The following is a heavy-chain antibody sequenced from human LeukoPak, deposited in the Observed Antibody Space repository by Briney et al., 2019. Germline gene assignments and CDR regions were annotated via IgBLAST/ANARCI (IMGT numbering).Heavy chain of an antibody. V-gene: IGHV4-38-2*02. CDR1: GYSISNGYY. J-gene: IGHJ5*02. D-gene: IGHD3-10*01. Sequence: SETLSLTCTVSGYSISNGYYWGWIRQPPGKGLEWVGSIYHRGSTYYNPSLKSRVTISVDTSKNQFSLKLSSVTAADTAVYYCARAGFGDYYGSGSYYNWFDPWGQGTLVTVSS. CDR2: IYHRGST. CDR3: ARAGFGDYYGSGSYYNWFDP.